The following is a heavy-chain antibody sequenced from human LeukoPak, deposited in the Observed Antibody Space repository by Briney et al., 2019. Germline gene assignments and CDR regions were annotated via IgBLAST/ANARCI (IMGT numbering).Heavy chain of an antibody. V-gene: IGHV3-64D*06. J-gene: IGHJ4*02. Sequence: PGGSLRLSCSVSGFTFSTYVMHWVRQAPGWGLEYVSAISSNGDNTYYADSVKGRFTIPRDNSKNTWYLQMSSLRADDTVVYYCVRGTGYWGQGTLVTVSS. CDR2: ISSNGDNT. CDR1: GFTFSTYV. CDR3: VRGTGY.